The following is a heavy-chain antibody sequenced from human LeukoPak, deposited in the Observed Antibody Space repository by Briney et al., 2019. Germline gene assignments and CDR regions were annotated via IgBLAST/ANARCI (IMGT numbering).Heavy chain of an antibody. V-gene: IGHV4-39*01. CDR2: IYYSGST. Sequence: SETLSLTCTVSGGSISSSSYYWGWIRQPPGKGLEWIGNIYYSGSTSYNPSLKSRVTISVDTSKNQFSLKLNSVTAADTAVYYCARPVPHLRSYYFNYWGQGTLVTVSS. D-gene: IGHD3-16*02. CDR1: GGSISSSSYY. J-gene: IGHJ4*02. CDR3: ARPVPHLRSYYFNY.